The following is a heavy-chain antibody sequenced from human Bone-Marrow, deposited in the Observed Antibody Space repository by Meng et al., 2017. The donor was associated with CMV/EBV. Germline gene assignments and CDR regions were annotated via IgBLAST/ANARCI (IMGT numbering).Heavy chain of an antibody. J-gene: IGHJ4*02. Sequence: GESLKISCAASGFTFSNAWMSWVRQAPGKGLEWVGRIKSKTDGGTTDYAAPVKGRFTISRDDSKNTLYLQMNSLKTEDTAVYYCTTDRGGLFDYWGQGTLVTGSS. CDR2: IKSKTDGGTT. CDR3: TTDRGGLFDY. CDR1: GFTFSNAW. D-gene: IGHD3-10*01. V-gene: IGHV3-15*01.